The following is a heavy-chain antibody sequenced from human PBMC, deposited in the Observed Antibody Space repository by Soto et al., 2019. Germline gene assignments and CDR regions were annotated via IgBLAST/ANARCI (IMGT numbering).Heavy chain of an antibody. Sequence: EVQLLESGGGLVQPGGSLRLSCAASGFTFSSYAMSWVRQAPGQGLEWVSAISGSGGSTYYADSVKGRFTISRDNSKNTLYLQMNSLRAEDTAVYYCAMEVMIPFGGVIQYYFDYWGQGTLVTVSS. CDR1: GFTFSSYA. D-gene: IGHD3-16*02. CDR3: AMEVMIPFGGVIQYYFDY. V-gene: IGHV3-23*01. J-gene: IGHJ4*02. CDR2: ISGSGGST.